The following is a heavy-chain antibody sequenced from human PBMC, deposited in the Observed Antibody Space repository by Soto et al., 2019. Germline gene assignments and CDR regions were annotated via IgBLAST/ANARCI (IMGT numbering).Heavy chain of an antibody. Sequence: ASVKVSCKASGCTFAGYFMPWVRQAPVQGREWMGWINPNNGGTNYAQKFRGRVTMTRDTSITTAYMELSRLRSDDTAVYYCARAKTVAVRPAGVGSWAQGPLVTVSS. CDR3: ARAKTVAVRPAGVGS. CDR2: INPNNGGT. V-gene: IGHV1-2*02. D-gene: IGHD2-2*01. CDR1: GCTFAGYF. J-gene: IGHJ5*01.